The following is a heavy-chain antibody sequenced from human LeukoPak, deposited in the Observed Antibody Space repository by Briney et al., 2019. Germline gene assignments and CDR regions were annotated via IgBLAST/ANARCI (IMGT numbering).Heavy chain of an antibody. Sequence: GGSLRLSCAASGFPFNSFWMHCVRQAPGKGLVWVSDMNEYSTTIRYADSVKGRFTISRDNAKSILYLQMNNLRAEDTAMYFCARGGVNPVDHWGQGTLVTVSS. D-gene: IGHD1-14*01. J-gene: IGHJ4*02. CDR3: ARGGVNPVDH. V-gene: IGHV3-74*01. CDR1: GFPFNSFW. CDR2: MNEYSTTI.